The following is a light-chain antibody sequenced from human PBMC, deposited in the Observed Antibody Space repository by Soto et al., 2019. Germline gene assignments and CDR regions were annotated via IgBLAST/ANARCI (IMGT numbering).Light chain of an antibody. Sequence: DIQMTQSPSTLSASVGDRVTITCRASQSISGWLAWYQQNPGKAPKLLISAASSLESGVPSRFSGRGSGTTFTLTISSLQPVDFATFYCQQYNTYSPTFGGGTKVDI. CDR2: AAS. CDR3: QQYNTYSPT. V-gene: IGKV1-5*01. J-gene: IGKJ4*01. CDR1: QSISGW.